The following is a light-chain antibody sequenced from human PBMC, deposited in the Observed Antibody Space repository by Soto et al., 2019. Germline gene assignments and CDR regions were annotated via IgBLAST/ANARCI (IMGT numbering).Light chain of an antibody. V-gene: IGLV2-11*01. CDR1: SGDVGAYDR. J-gene: IGLJ3*02. Sequence: QSALTQPRSVSGCPGQSVTISCTGTSGDVGAYDRVSWYQHHPTKAPKLIIYDVTNRPSGVPYRFSGSKSGSTASLTISGLQAEDEADYYCCSHAGGSSWVFGGGTKLTVL. CDR3: CSHAGGSSWV. CDR2: DVT.